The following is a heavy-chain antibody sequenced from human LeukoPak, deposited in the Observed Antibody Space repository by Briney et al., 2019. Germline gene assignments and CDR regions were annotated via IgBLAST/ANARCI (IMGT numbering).Heavy chain of an antibody. V-gene: IGHV3-21*01. D-gene: IGHD2-15*01. CDR3: ARRIREGYCSGGPCYSFGY. J-gene: IGHJ4*02. Sequence: PGGSLRLSCAASGFTFSSYSMNWVRQAPGKGLEWVSSISSSSSYIYYADSVKGRFTISRDNAKNSLYLQMNSLRAEDTAVYYCARRIREGYCSGGPCYSFGYWGQGALVTVSS. CDR2: ISSSSSYI. CDR1: GFTFSSYS.